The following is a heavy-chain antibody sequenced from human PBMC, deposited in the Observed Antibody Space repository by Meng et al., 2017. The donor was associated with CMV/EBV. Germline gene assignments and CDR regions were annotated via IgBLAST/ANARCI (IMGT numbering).Heavy chain of an antibody. D-gene: IGHD2-15*01. J-gene: IGHJ5*02. Sequence: QGRLRQSGPGLALPPKTPASTCTVPGGSYSSSYGGWIRRPAGKGLEWIGRIYTSGSTNSLPSRKSRVAMSVDTSKTQFFLKLSSATAADSAVYYCARSMVVAGDWFDPWGQGTLVTVSS. CDR1: GGSYSSSY. CDR3: ARSMVVAGDWFDP. CDR2: IYTSGST. V-gene: IGHV4-4*07.